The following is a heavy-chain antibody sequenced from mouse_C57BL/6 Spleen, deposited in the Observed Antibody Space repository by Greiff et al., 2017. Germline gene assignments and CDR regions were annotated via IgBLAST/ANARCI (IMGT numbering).Heavy chain of an antibody. CDR3: ARGGSNYDFDD. Sequence: VKLMESGAELVKPGASVKISCKASGYAFSSYWMNWVKQRPGQGLEWIGQIYPGDGDPNYNGKFKGKATLTADKSSSTAYMQLSSLTSEDSAVYFCARGGSNYDFDDWGQGTTLTVSS. CDR2: IYPGDGDP. D-gene: IGHD2-5*01. J-gene: IGHJ2*01. V-gene: IGHV1-80*01. CDR1: GYAFSSYW.